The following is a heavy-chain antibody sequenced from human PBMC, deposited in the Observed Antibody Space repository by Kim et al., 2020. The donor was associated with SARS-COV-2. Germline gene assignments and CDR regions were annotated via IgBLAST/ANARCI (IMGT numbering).Heavy chain of an antibody. CDR3: AKGRPGPAANYYYGMDV. Sequence: GKGRFTISRDNSKNKLNLQMNSLRAEDTAVYYCAKGRPGPAANYYYGMDVWGQGTTVTVSS. V-gene: IGHV3-23*01. J-gene: IGHJ6*02. D-gene: IGHD2-2*01.